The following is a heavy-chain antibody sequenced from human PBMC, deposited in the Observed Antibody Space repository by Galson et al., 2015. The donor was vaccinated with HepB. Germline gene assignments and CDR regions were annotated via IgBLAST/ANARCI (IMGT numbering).Heavy chain of an antibody. CDR2: INQDGSEK. Sequence: SLRLSCADSQLVLGDYWMSWVRQAPGKGLEWVACINQDGSEKNYVDSVKGRFTISRDNARNSLFLQMNTLRDEDTAVYYGARDAGHRPILFDPWGQGTLVTVSS. CDR1: QLVLGDYW. J-gene: IGHJ5*02. D-gene: IGHD3-3*01. CDR3: ARDAGHRPILFDP. V-gene: IGHV3-7*03.